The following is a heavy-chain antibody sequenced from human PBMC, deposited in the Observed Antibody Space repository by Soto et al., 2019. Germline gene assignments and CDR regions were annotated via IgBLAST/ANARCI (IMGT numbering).Heavy chain of an antibody. J-gene: IGHJ4*02. D-gene: IGHD3-22*01. CDR2: IVVGSGNT. CDR1: GFTFTSSA. CDR3: AAANYYDSSGYYYGDY. Sequence: GASVKVSCKASGFTFTSSAVQWVRQARGQRLEWIGWIVVGSGNTNYAQKFQERVTITRDMSTSTAYMELSSLRSEDTAVYYCAAANYYDSSGYYYGDYWGQGTLVTSP. V-gene: IGHV1-58*01.